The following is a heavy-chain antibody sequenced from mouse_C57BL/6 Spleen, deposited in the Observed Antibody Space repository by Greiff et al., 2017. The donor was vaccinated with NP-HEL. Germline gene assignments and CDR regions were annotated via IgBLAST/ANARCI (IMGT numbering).Heavy chain of an antibody. Sequence: DVMLVESGGGLVQPGGSMKLSCVASGFTFSNYWMNWVRQSPEKGLEWVAQIRLKSDNYATNYAESVKGRFTISRDDSKSSVYLQMNNLRAEDTGIYYCTGRWSNLLYAMDYWGQGTSVTVSS. J-gene: IGHJ4*01. CDR1: GFTFSNYW. CDR2: IRLKSDNYAT. CDR3: TGRWSNLLYAMDY. D-gene: IGHD2-10*01. V-gene: IGHV6-3*01.